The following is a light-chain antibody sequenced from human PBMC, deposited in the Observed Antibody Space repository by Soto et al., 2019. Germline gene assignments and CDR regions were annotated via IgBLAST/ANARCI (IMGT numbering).Light chain of an antibody. Sequence: EIVLTQSPDTLSVSPGERATLSCRASQSISRTLAWYQQKSGQPPRLLIYGASTRATDIPPRFSGSGSGSEFSLTVSSLQSEDFAVYYCQQYNVWPPLIFGGGTKVDIK. CDR1: QSISRT. V-gene: IGKV3-15*01. CDR3: QQYNVWPPLI. J-gene: IGKJ4*01. CDR2: GAS.